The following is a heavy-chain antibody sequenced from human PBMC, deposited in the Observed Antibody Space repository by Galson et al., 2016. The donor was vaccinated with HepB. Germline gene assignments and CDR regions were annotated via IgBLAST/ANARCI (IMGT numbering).Heavy chain of an antibody. Sequence: SLRLSCAASGFTFSNYDMSWVRQAPGRGLEWVSGISGSGASTTYADSVKGRVTISRDNSKNALHRQMNSLRAEDTAVYYCAKGRYGGGDCYSSDYWGQSTLVTVAS. CDR3: AKGRYGGGDCYSSDY. D-gene: IGHD2-21*02. CDR2: ISGSGAST. CDR1: GFTFSNYD. V-gene: IGHV3-23*01. J-gene: IGHJ4*02.